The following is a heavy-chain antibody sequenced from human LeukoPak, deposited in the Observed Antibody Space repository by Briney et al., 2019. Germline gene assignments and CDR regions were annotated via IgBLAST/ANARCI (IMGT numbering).Heavy chain of an antibody. CDR1: GYTFVSYG. CDR2: ISAYNGNT. Sequence: ASVKVSCKASGYTFVSYGITWVRQAPGQGLEWMGWISAYNGNTNYAQKLQGRVTMTTDTSTSTAYTELRSLRSDDTAVYYCARFIVGATRGAFDIWGQGTMVTVSS. V-gene: IGHV1-18*04. CDR3: ARFIVGATRGAFDI. J-gene: IGHJ3*02. D-gene: IGHD1-26*01.